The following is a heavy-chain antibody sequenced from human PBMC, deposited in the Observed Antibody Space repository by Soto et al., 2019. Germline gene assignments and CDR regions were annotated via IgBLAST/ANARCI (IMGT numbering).Heavy chain of an antibody. CDR2: IYDSGST. V-gene: IGHV4-59*01. CDR1: GGYISTYY. Sequence: SETLSLTCTVSGGYISTYYWSWIRQPPGKGLEWIGCIYDSGSTNYNPSLKSRVTISVDTSRSQFSLKLTSVTAADTAVYYCARAPLGGQVGAMALWGKGTLVTVS. D-gene: IGHD1-26*01. CDR3: ARAPLGGQVGAMAL. J-gene: IGHJ4*02.